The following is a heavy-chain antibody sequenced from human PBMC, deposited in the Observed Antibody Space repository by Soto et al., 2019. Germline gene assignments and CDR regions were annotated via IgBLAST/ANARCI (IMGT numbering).Heavy chain of an antibody. CDR2: ISSSSSTI. CDR1: GFTFSSYS. V-gene: IGHV3-48*01. CDR3: AKDRLAGGFDY. Sequence: GGSLRLSCAASGFTFSSYSMNWVRQAPGKGLEWVSYISSSSSTIYYADSVKGRFTISRDNARNSLYLQMNSLRADDTAVYYCAKDRLAGGFDYWGQGTRVTVPS. D-gene: IGHD3-16*01. J-gene: IGHJ4*02.